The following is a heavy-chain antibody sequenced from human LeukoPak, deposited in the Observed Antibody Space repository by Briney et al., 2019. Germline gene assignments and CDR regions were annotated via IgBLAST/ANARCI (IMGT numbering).Heavy chain of an antibody. J-gene: IGHJ4*02. D-gene: IGHD6-6*01. Sequence: GGSLRLSCAASGFTFSSYAMHWVRQAPGKGLEYVSAISSNGGSTYYANSVKGKFTISRDNSKNTLYLQMGSLRAEDMAVYYCARWGQLAFDYWGQGTLVTVSS. CDR2: ISSNGGST. V-gene: IGHV3-64*01. CDR3: ARWGQLAFDY. CDR1: GFTFSSYA.